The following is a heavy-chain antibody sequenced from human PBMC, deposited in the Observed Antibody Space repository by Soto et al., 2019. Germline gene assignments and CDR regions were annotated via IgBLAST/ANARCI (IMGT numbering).Heavy chain of an antibody. CDR3: APHTLDTGMPSGY. J-gene: IGHJ4*02. Sequence: QVQLVQSGAEVREPGASVKVSCKASGYTFTNYGVSWVRQAPGQGLEWMGWIGGYKGNTNYAQKLQRRVTLTTDTSTSTAYMELRSLRSDDTAVYYCAPHTLDTGMPSGYWGQGTL. CDR1: GYTFTNYG. V-gene: IGHV1-18*01. D-gene: IGHD5-18*01. CDR2: IGGYKGNT.